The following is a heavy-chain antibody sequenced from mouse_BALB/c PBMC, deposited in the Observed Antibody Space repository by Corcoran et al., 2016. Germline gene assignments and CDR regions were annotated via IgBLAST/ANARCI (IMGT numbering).Heavy chain of an antibody. J-gene: IGHJ2*01. CDR3: ARSGSSFDF. CDR1: GYTFTTAG. V-gene: IGHV9-4*02. CDR2: INTHSGVT. D-gene: IGHD1-1*01. Sequence: QIQLVQSGPELKKPGETVRISCKASGYTFTTAGMQWVQKMPGKGLKWIGWINTHSGVTKYAVDFKGRFAVSLETSASTAYLQISNLQNEDMATNFCARSGSSFDFWGQGTTLTVSS.